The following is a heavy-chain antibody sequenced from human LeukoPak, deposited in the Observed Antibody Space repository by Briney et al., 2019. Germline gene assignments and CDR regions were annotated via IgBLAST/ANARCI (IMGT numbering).Heavy chain of an antibody. CDR2: IYIRGST. V-gene: IGHV4-59*01. D-gene: IGHD1-26*01. Sequence: SETLSPTCSVSGASISSYYWNWIRQPPGKGLEWIGNIYIRGSTNYNPSLESRVTISLDTSKDQFSLKLTSVTAADTAFYYCAKDWELGSWGRGTLVTVSS. CDR1: GASISSYY. J-gene: IGHJ5*02. CDR3: AKDWELGS.